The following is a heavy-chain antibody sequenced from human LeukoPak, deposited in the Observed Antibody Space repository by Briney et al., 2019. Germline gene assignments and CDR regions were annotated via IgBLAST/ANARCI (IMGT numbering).Heavy chain of an antibody. D-gene: IGHD1-1*01. CDR2: IYYNGNT. V-gene: IGHV4-59*08. CDR1: GGSISSYY. Sequence: SETLSLTCAVSGGSISSYYWSWIRQPPGKGLEWIGYIYYNGNTNYIPSLKSRVTISVDTSKNQFSLRLSSVTAADTAVYYCARNGNWNYVDYWGQGTLVTVSS. J-gene: IGHJ4*02. CDR3: ARNGNWNYVDY.